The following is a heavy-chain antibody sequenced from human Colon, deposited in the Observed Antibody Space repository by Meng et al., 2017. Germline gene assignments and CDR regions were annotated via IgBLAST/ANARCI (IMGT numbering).Heavy chain of an antibody. D-gene: IGHD1-7*01. V-gene: IGHV4-4*02. J-gene: IGHJ4*02. CDR3: GRDQGRELINH. CDR2: VYHRGDT. CDR1: GDSISSDIW. Sequence: QVQLQEPGPGLVKPSGTLPLTCTVSGDSISSDIWWSWVRQPPGKGLEWIGEVYHRGDTNYNPSLKSRVDISVDKSKNQFYLSLFSVTAADTAVYYCGRDQGRELINHWGQGTLVTVSS.